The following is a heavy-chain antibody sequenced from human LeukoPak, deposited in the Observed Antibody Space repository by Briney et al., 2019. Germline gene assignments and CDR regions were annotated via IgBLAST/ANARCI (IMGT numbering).Heavy chain of an antibody. CDR2: INWNGGST. Sequence: GGSLRLSCAASGFTFSTYGMHWVRQAPGKGLEWVSGINWNGGSTGYADSVKGRFTISRDNAKNSLYLQMNSLRAEDTALYYCARVGNWGGTNYFDYWGQGTLVTVSS. V-gene: IGHV3-20*04. J-gene: IGHJ4*02. D-gene: IGHD7-27*01. CDR1: GFTFSTYG. CDR3: ARVGNWGGTNYFDY.